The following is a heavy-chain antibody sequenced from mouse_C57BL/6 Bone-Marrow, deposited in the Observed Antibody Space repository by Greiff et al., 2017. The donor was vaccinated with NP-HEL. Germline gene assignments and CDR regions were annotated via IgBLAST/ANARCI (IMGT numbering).Heavy chain of an antibody. J-gene: IGHJ1*03. CDR1: GYTFTSYW. V-gene: IGHV1-59*01. D-gene: IGHD1-1*01. Sequence: QVQLQQPGAELVRPGTSVKLSCKASGYTFTSYWMHWVKQRPGQGLEWIGVIDPSDSYTNYNQKFKGKATLTVDTSSSTAYMQLSSLTSEDSAVYYCARRGYYGSSYSYFDVWGTGTTVTVSS. CDR2: IDPSDSYT. CDR3: ARRGYYGSSYSYFDV.